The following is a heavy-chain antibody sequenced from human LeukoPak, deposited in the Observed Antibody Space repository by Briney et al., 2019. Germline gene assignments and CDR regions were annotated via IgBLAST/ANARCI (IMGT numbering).Heavy chain of an antibody. CDR2: ISFDGTDA. V-gene: IGHV3-30*04. CDR1: GFTFSSYA. D-gene: IGHD3-10*02. J-gene: IGHJ6*04. CDR3: AELGITMIGGV. Sequence: GTSLRLSCAASGFTFSSYAIHWVRQAPGQGLEWVAVISFDGTDAFYADSVKGRFTVSRDNAKNSLYLQMNGLRAEDTAVYYCAELGITMIGGVWGKGTTVTISS.